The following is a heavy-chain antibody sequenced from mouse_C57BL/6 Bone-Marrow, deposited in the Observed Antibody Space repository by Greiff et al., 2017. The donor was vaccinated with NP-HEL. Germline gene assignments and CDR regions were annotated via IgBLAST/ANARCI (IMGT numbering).Heavy chain of an antibody. CDR3: ARLEVDYDGFAY. CDR1: GYTFTDYY. V-gene: IGHV1-26*01. J-gene: IGHJ3*01. D-gene: IGHD2-4*01. Sequence: EVQLQQSGPELVKPGASVKISCKASGYTFTDYYMNWVKQSHGKSLEWIGDINPNNGGTSYNQKFKGKATLTVDKSSSTAYMELRSLTSEDSAVYYCARLEVDYDGFAYWGQGTLVTVSA. CDR2: INPNNGGT.